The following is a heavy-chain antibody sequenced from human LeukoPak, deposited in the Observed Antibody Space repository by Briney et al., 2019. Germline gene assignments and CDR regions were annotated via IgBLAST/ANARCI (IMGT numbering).Heavy chain of an antibody. CDR3: ARDRNYYYDSSGYWNR. J-gene: IGHJ4*02. Sequence: PGGSLRLSCAASGFTFDDYGMSWVRQAPGKGLEWVSGINWNGGSTGYADSVKGRFTISRDNAKNSLCLQMNSLRAEDTALYYCARDRNYYYDSSGYWNRWGQGTLVTVSS. CDR2: INWNGGST. V-gene: IGHV3-20*04. CDR1: GFTFDDYG. D-gene: IGHD3-22*01.